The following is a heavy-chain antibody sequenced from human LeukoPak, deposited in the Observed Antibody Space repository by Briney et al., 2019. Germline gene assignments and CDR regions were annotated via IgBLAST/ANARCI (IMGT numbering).Heavy chain of an antibody. D-gene: IGHD1-26*01. CDR3: ARAGKVGAGAFDI. V-gene: IGHV1-2*06. J-gene: IGHJ3*02. Sequence: ASVKVSCKASGYTFTGYYMHWVRQAPGQGLEWMGRINPNSGGTNYAQKFRGRVTMTRDTSISTAYMELSRLRSDDTAVYYCARAGKVGAGAFDIWGQGTMVTVSS. CDR1: GYTFTGYY. CDR2: INPNSGGT.